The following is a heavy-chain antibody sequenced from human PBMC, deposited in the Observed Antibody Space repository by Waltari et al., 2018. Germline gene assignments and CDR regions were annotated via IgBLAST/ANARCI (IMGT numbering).Heavy chain of an antibody. Sequence: EVQLVESGGGLVQPGGSLRLSCAASGFTFSSYSMNWVRQAPGKGLEWVSYISSSSTIYYADSVKGRFTISRDNAKNSLYLQMNSLRAEDTAVYYCARVGIAARLSRSGYYYYGMDVWGQGTTVTVSS. CDR1: GFTFSSYS. D-gene: IGHD6-6*01. CDR3: ARVGIAARLSRSGYYYYGMDV. J-gene: IGHJ6*02. CDR2: ISSSSTI. V-gene: IGHV3-48*01.